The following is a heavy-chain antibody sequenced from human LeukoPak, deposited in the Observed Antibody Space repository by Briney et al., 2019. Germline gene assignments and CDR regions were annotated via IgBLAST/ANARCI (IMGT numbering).Heavy chain of an antibody. Sequence: GGSLRLSCAASGFTFSSYWMSWVRQAPGKGLEWVANIKQDGSEKYYVDSVKGRFTISRDNAKNSLYLQMNSLRAEDTAVYYCARDTRMEYYYDSSGYSAIDIWGQGTMVTVSS. J-gene: IGHJ3*02. V-gene: IGHV3-7*04. CDR2: IKQDGSEK. CDR1: GFTFSSYW. CDR3: ARDTRMEYYYDSSGYSAIDI. D-gene: IGHD3-22*01.